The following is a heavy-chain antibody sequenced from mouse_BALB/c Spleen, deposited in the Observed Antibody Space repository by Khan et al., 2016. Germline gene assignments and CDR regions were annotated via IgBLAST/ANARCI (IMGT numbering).Heavy chain of an antibody. J-gene: IGHJ3*01. V-gene: IGHV14-3*02. CDR2: IDPANGNT. Sequence: EVQLQESGAELVKPGASVKLSCTASGFNIKDTYMHWVKQRPEQGLEWIGRIDPANGNTKYDPKFQGKATITADTSSNTAYLQLSSLTSEDTAVYYCATYYDYEFAYWGQGTLVTVSA. CDR3: ATYYDYEFAY. D-gene: IGHD2-4*01. CDR1: GFNIKDTY.